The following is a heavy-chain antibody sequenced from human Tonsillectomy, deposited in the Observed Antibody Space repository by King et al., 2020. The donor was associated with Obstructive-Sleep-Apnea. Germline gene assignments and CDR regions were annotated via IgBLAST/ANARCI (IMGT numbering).Heavy chain of an antibody. CDR3: TSITIFGVVILDY. J-gene: IGHJ4*01. CDR1: GFTFSGSA. V-gene: IGHV3-73*01. Sequence: QLVQSGGGLVQPGGSLKLSCAASGFTFSGSAMHWVRQASGKGLEWVGRIRSKANSYATAYAASVKGRFTISRDDSKNTAYLQMNSLKTEDTAVYYCTSITIFGVVILDYWGHGTLVTVSS. CDR2: IRSKANSYAT. D-gene: IGHD3-3*01.